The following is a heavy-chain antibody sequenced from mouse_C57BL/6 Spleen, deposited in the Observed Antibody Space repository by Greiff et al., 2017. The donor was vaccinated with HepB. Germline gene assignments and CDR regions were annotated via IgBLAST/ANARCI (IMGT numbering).Heavy chain of an antibody. CDR3: AREGYAYFDY. D-gene: IGHD2-10*02. CDR2: IYPGDGDT. Sequence: QVQLQQSGPELVKPGASVKISCKASGYAFSSSWMNWVKQRPGKGLEWIGRIYPGDGDTNYNGKFKGKATLTADKSSSTAYMQLSSLTFEDSAVYFCAREGYAYFDYWGQGTTLTVSS. V-gene: IGHV1-82*01. CDR1: GYAFSSSW. J-gene: IGHJ2*01.